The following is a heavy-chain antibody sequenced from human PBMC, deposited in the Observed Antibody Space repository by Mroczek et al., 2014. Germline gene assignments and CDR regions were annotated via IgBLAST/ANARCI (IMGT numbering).Heavy chain of an antibody. J-gene: IGHJ4*02. Sequence: VQLVESGGGLVQPGGSLRLSCEASGFIYSDYWMSWSAGSGRAGLGASIRQDGREKXYVNSAKGRFIVTRDNAKNSLHLEMNTLRAEDTAVYYCVRVGGNRPFEYWGQGTLVTVSS. V-gene: IGHV3-7*01. CDR1: GFIYSDYW. CDR2: IRQDGREK. D-gene: IGHD6-25*01. CDR3: VRVGGNRPFEY.